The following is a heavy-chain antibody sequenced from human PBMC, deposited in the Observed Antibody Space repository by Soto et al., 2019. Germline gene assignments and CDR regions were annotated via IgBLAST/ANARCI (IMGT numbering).Heavy chain of an antibody. CDR2: IIPIFGTA. CDR3: ARREVLGDNDILTGRWFDP. J-gene: IGHJ5*02. V-gene: IGHV1-69*12. CDR1: GGTFSSYA. Sequence: QVQLVQSGAEVKKPGSSVKVSCKASGGTFSSYAISWVRQAPGQGLEWMGGIIPIFGTANYAQKFQGRVTITADESTSTAYMVLSSLRSEDTAVYYCARREVLGDNDILTGRWFDPWGQGTLVTVSS. D-gene: IGHD3-9*01.